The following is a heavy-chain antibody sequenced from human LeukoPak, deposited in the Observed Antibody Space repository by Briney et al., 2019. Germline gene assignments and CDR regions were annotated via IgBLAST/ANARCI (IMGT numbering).Heavy chain of an antibody. J-gene: IGHJ4*02. CDR1: GFTFSDYY. Sequence: PGGSLRLSCAASGFTFSDYYMSWIRQAPGKGPEWVSSVNGSGDSTYYADSVKGRLTISRDNSKNTLYLQMNSLRAEDTAMYYCAKDRVGTVTTFNDYWGQGTLVTVSS. D-gene: IGHD4-17*01. V-gene: IGHV3-23*01. CDR2: VNGSGDST. CDR3: AKDRVGTVTTFNDY.